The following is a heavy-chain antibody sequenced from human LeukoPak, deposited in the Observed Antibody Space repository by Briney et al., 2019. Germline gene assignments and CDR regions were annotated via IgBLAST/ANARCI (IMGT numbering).Heavy chain of an antibody. J-gene: IGHJ4*02. Sequence: GGSLRLSCVASGSTFSNYAMSWVRQAPGKGLEWVSAISNTDGSTYYADSMKGRFTISRDNSKNTLYLQMNSLGAEDTAVYYCARVPTFDYYDSSGYSDYWGQGTLVTVSS. CDR1: GSTFSNYA. CDR3: ARVPTFDYYDSSGYSDY. CDR2: ISNTDGST. D-gene: IGHD3-22*01. V-gene: IGHV3-23*01.